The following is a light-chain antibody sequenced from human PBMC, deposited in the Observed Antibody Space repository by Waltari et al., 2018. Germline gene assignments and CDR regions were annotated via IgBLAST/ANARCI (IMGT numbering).Light chain of an antibody. V-gene: IGKV3-11*01. J-gene: IGKJ3*01. Sequence: EIVLTPYPATLSLSPGERATLSCTASQSVSSYLSWYQQKPGQAPRLLIYDTSNRATGIPARFSGSGSGADFTLTISSLEPEDFAISYCQKRRNWVFTFGPGNTVDIK. CDR2: DTS. CDR1: QSVSSY. CDR3: QKRRNWVFT.